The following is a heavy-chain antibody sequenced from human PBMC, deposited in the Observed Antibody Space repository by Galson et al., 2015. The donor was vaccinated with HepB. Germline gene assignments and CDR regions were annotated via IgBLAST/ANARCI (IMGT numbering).Heavy chain of an antibody. J-gene: IGHJ3*02. CDR1: GGSFSGYY. CDR2: INHSGST. CDR3: ARDVGIGLPRDAFDI. D-gene: IGHD7-27*01. V-gene: IGHV4-34*01. Sequence: ETLSLTCAVYGGSFSGYYWSWLRQPPGKGLEWIGEINHSGSTNYNPSLKSRVTISVDTSKNQFSLKLSSVTAADTAVYYCARDVGIGLPRDAFDIWGQGTMVTVSS.